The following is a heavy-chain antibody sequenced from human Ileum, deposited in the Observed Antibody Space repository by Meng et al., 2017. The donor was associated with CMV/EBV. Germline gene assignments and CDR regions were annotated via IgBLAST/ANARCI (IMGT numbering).Heavy chain of an antibody. D-gene: IGHD2-21*02. Sequence: QGVGAGGGLVLWGGSLRLSCAVSGFPCSSHWLDWVRQVPGKGLVWVARIRSDGTITSYADSVKGRFTISRDNAKNTVYLQMNSLRDEDTAVYYCATLPPGYWGQGTLVTVSS. J-gene: IGHJ4*02. CDR1: GFPCSSHW. CDR2: IRSDGTIT. CDR3: ATLPPGY. V-gene: IGHV3-74*01.